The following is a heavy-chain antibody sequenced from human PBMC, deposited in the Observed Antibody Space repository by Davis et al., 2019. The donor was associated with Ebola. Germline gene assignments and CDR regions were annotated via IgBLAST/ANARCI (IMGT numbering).Heavy chain of an antibody. J-gene: IGHJ6*02. CDR3: ASSWGDSSGYPYLDYYGMDV. Sequence: GESLKISCAASGFTFSSYSMNWVRQAPGKGLEWVSYISSSSSTIYYADSVKGRFTISRDNAKNSLYLQMNSLRAEDTAVYYCASSWGDSSGYPYLDYYGMDVWGQGTTVTVSS. CDR1: GFTFSSYS. D-gene: IGHD3-22*01. V-gene: IGHV3-48*01. CDR2: ISSSSSTI.